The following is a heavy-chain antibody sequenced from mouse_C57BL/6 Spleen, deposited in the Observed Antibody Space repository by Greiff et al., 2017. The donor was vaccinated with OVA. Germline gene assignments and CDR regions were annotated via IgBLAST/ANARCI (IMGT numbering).Heavy chain of an antibody. CDR3: AREARLLRYFDV. D-gene: IGHD2-3*01. J-gene: IGHJ1*03. Sequence: EVQLHQSGPELVKPGDSVKISCKASGYSFTGYFMNWVMQSHGKSLEWIGRINPYNGDTFYNQKFKGKATLTVDKSSSTAHMELRSLTSEDSAVYYCAREARLLRYFDVWGTGTTVTVSS. V-gene: IGHV1-20*01. CDR1: GYSFTGYF. CDR2: INPYNGDT.